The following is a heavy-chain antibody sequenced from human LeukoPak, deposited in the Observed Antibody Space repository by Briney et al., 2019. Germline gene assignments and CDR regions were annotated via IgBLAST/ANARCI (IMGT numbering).Heavy chain of an antibody. CDR1: GFTFSSSW. D-gene: IGHD3-3*01. V-gene: IGHV3-74*01. Sequence: GGSLRLSCAASGFTFSSSWMYWVRQAPGKGLVWVSRINNDGTTTTDADSVKGRFTISRDNAKNTLYLQVNSLRAEDTAVYYCARLNYDFWSGVWEGYYMDVWGKGTTVTVSS. J-gene: IGHJ6*03. CDR3: ARLNYDFWSGVWEGYYMDV. CDR2: INNDGTTT.